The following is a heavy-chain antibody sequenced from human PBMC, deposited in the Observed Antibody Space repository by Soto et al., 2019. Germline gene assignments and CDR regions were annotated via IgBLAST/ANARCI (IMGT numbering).Heavy chain of an antibody. J-gene: IGHJ5*02. Sequence: SETLSLTCTVSGGSISSGDYYWSWIRQPPGKGLEWIGYIDYSGSTYYNPSLKSRVTISVDTSKNQFSLKLSSVTAADTAVYYCARGWGPCGGNSRDNWFDPWGQGTLVTVSS. CDR3: ARGWGPCGGNSRDNWFDP. CDR2: IDYSGST. V-gene: IGHV4-30-4*01. CDR1: GGSISSGDYY. D-gene: IGHD2-21*02.